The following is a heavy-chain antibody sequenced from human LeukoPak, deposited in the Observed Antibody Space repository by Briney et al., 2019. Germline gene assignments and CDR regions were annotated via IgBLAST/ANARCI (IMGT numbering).Heavy chain of an antibody. Sequence: GGSLRLSCAASGFTFSSYSMNWVRQAPGKGLEWVSSISSSSSYIYYAGSVKGRFTISRDNPKNSLYLQMNSLRAEDTAVYYCARADYGDYGYFQHWGQGTLVTVSS. V-gene: IGHV3-21*01. CDR1: GFTFSSYS. CDR2: ISSSSSYI. J-gene: IGHJ1*01. CDR3: ARADYGDYGYFQH. D-gene: IGHD4-17*01.